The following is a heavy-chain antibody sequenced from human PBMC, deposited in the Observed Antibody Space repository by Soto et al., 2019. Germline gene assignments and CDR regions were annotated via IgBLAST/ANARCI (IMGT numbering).Heavy chain of an antibody. V-gene: IGHV4-30-4*02. CDR1: GGSVSSADYY. Sequence: SETLSLTCTVSGGSVSSADYYWSWIRQPPGKSLEWIGYIYYSGSTYYNPSLRSRVTISVDTSKTQFSLNLNSVTAADTAVYYCARNTVVVVAAPDFDSFDLWGQGILVTVSS. CDR2: IYYSGST. J-gene: IGHJ5*02. CDR3: ARNTVVVVAAPDFDSFDL. D-gene: IGHD2-15*01.